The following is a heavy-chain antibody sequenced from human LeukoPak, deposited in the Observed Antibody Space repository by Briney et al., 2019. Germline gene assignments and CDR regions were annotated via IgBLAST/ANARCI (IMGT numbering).Heavy chain of an antibody. J-gene: IGHJ5*02. V-gene: IGHV4-39*01. CDR3: ARREWELTWNWFDP. CDR2: IYYSGST. D-gene: IGHD1-26*01. CDR1: GGSISSSSYY. Sequence: SETLSLTCTVSGGSISSSSYYWGWIRQPPGQGLEWIGSIYYSGSTYYNPSLKSRVTISVDTSKNQFSLKLSSVTAADTAVYYCARREWELTWNWFDPWGQGTLVTVSS.